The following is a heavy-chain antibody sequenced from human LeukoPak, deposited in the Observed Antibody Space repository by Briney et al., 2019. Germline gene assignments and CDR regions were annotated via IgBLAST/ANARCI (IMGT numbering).Heavy chain of an antibody. V-gene: IGHV3-7*01. CDR1: GFTFSSYW. D-gene: IGHD4-11*01. Sequence: GGSLRLSCAASGFTFSSYWMSWVRQAPGKGLEWVANIKQDGSEKYYVDSVKGRFTISRDNAKNSLYLQMNSLRAEDTAVYYCAREILNDYINWFDPWGQGTLATVSS. J-gene: IGHJ5*02. CDR2: IKQDGSEK. CDR3: AREILNDYINWFDP.